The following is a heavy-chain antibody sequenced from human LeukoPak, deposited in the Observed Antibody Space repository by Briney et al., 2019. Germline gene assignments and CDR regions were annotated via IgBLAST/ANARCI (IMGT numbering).Heavy chain of an antibody. J-gene: IGHJ6*02. CDR2: INHIGST. V-gene: IGHV4-34*01. Sequence: PSETLSLTCAVHVGSFSGYYWSWIRHPPGKGLEWIGEINHIGSTTYNTSLQCRVTSSVDTSKNQFSLKLSSVTAADTVVYYCARGQGDDFWSGYYLDYYYYGMDVWGQGTTVTVSS. D-gene: IGHD3-3*01. CDR3: ARGQGDDFWSGYYLDYYYYGMDV. CDR1: VGSFSGYY.